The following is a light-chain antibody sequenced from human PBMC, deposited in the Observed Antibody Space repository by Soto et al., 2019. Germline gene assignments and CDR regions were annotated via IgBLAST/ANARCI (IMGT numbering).Light chain of an antibody. CDR3: ASWDDSLNAPV. Sequence: QSIVTEPPSSSGTPGQRASISCSRSTSNIGRNGVNWYQQLPGTAPKLLIYGHNQRPSGVPERFSGSKSGTSASLAISGLQSEDEADYYCASWDDSLNAPVFGGGTKVTVL. V-gene: IGLV1-44*01. CDR2: GHN. J-gene: IGLJ2*01. CDR1: TSNIGRNG.